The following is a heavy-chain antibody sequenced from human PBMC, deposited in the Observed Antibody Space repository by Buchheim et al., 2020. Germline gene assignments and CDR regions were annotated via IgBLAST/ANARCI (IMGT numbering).Heavy chain of an antibody. Sequence: QMQLVQSGPEVKKPGTSVKVSCKASGFTFTSSAVQWVRQARGQRLEWIGWIVVGSGNTNYAQKFQERVTITRAMSTSTAYMELSSLRSEDTAVYYCAAEGVVGAHAGYYYYYMDVWGKGTT. CDR1: GFTFTSSA. CDR3: AAEGVVGAHAGYYYYYMDV. D-gene: IGHD1-26*01. J-gene: IGHJ6*03. CDR2: IVVGSGNT. V-gene: IGHV1-58*01.